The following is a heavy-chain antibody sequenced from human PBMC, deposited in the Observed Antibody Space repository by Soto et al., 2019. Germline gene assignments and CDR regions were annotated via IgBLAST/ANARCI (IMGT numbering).Heavy chain of an antibody. V-gene: IGHV3-30*18. Sequence: QVQLVESGGGVVQPGRSLRLSCAASGFTFSSYGMHWVRQAPGKGLEWVAATSYDGSNKYYADSVKGRCTISRDNSKNTLYLQMNSLRAEDTAVYYCAKEAYDSSGYYEGWFDPWGQGTLVTVSS. D-gene: IGHD3-22*01. CDR1: GFTFSSYG. CDR3: AKEAYDSSGYYEGWFDP. CDR2: TSYDGSNK. J-gene: IGHJ5*02.